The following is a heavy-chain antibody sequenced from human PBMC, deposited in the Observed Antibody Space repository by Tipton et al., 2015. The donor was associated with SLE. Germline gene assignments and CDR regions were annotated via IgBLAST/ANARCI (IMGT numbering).Heavy chain of an antibody. V-gene: IGHV3-21*01. Sequence: SLRLSCAASGFTFSSYSMNWARQAPGKGLEWVSSISSSSSYIYYADSVKGRFTISRDNAKNSLYLQMNSLRAEDTAVYYCARDTYYDFWSGYRSYYYYMDVWGKGTTVTVSS. CDR3: ARDTYYDFWSGYRSYYYYMDV. D-gene: IGHD3-3*01. CDR2: ISSSSSYI. J-gene: IGHJ6*03. CDR1: GFTFSSYS.